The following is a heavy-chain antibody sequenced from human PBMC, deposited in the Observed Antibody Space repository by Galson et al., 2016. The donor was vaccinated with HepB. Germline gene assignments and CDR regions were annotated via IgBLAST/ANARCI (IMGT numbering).Heavy chain of an antibody. J-gene: IGHJ1*01. V-gene: IGHV3-30-3*01. CDR1: GFTFSNYA. Sequence: SLRLSCAASGFTFSNYAMHWVRQAPGKGLEWVAVIAHDGYEKYYTESVEGRFTVSRDNSKNTLYLQMNTLRPEDTATYYCARVKVPWTEDLQYWGQGTLVSVSS. CDR3: ARVKVPWTEDLQY. D-gene: IGHD3-3*01. CDR2: IAHDGYEK.